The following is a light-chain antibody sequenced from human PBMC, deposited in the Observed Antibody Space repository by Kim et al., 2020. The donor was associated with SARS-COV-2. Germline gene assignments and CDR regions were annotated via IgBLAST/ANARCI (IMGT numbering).Light chain of an antibody. V-gene: IGKV1-39*01. CDR1: QNINRY. Sequence: ASVRDKITITCRASQNINRYLNWYQQRPGEAPKLLISAVSNLQSGVPSRFIGRGSGTEFSLTISRLQPEDFATYYCQQTFSTPLTFGGGTKLEI. CDR2: AVS. J-gene: IGKJ4*01. CDR3: QQTFSTPLT.